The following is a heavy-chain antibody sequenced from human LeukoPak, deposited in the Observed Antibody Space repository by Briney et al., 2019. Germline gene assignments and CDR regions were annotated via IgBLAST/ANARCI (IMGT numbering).Heavy chain of an antibody. CDR3: AVAGYSYGSS. Sequence: PGGSLRLSCAASGFTFSSYSMNRVRQAPGKGLEWVSSISSSSSYIYYADSVKGRFTISRDNAKNSLYLQVNSLRAEDTAVYYCAVAGYSYGSSWGQGTLVTVSS. CDR2: ISSSSSYI. J-gene: IGHJ4*02. D-gene: IGHD5-18*01. CDR1: GFTFSSYS. V-gene: IGHV3-21*01.